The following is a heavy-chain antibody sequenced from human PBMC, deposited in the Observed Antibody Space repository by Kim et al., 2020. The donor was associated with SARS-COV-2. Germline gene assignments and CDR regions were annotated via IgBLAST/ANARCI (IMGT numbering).Heavy chain of an antibody. CDR3: ATRRDGYNREYYGMDV. J-gene: IGHJ6*02. D-gene: IGHD5-12*01. CDR2: IYYSGST. CDR1: GGSISSGGYY. V-gene: IGHV4-31*03. Sequence: SETLSLTCTVSGGSISSGGYYWSWIRQHPGKGLEWIGYIYYSGSTYYNPSLKSRVTISVDTSKNQFSLKLSSVTAADTAVYYCATRRDGYNREYYGMDVWGQGTTVTVSS.